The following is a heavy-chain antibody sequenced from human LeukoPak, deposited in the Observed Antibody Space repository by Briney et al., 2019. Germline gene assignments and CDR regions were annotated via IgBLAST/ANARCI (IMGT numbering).Heavy chain of an antibody. V-gene: IGHV1-8*01. D-gene: IGHD1-26*01. J-gene: IGHJ4*02. CDR1: GYTFTGYD. Sequence: ASVRVSCKASGYTFTGYDINWVRQATGQGLEWMGWMNPNTGDTGYAQKFQGRVTMTRNSSIDTAYMELSGLRSEDTAVYYCTRGYLSGSSRDYWGQGTLLTVSS. CDR3: TRGYLSGSSRDY. CDR2: MNPNTGDT.